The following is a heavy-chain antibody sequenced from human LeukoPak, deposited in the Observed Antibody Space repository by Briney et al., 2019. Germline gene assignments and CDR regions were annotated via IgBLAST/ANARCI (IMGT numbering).Heavy chain of an antibody. CDR2: TYYRAKWYN. J-gene: IGHJ4*02. D-gene: IGHD2-21*01. CDR1: GGSISSYY. Sequence: SETLSLTCTVSGGSISSYYWNWIRQSPSRGLEWLGRTYYRAKWYNDYAVSVKSRITISPDTSKNHFSLHLNSVTPEDTAVYYCARDFQSTAGWRRLIDWGQGTLVTVSP. V-gene: IGHV6-1*01. CDR3: ARDFQSTAGWRRLID.